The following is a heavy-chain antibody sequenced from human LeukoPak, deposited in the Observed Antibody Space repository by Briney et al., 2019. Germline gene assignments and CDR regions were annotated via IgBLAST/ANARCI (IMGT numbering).Heavy chain of an antibody. CDR3: ARIALPVLLWFGELLGYYFDY. D-gene: IGHD3-10*01. CDR1: GYTFTSYG. V-gene: IGHV1-18*01. J-gene: IGHJ4*02. Sequence: ALVKVSCKASGYTFTSYGISWVRQAPGQGLEWMGWISAYNGNTNYAQKLQGRVTMTTDTSTSTAYMELRSLRSDDTAVYYCARIALPVLLWFGELLGYYFDYWGQGTLVTVSS. CDR2: ISAYNGNT.